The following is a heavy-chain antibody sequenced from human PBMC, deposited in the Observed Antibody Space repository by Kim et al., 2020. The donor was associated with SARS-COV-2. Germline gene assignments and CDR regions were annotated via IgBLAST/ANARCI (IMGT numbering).Heavy chain of an antibody. CDR3: ARGSTVTNFYYYYGMDV. J-gene: IGHJ6*02. CDR1: RGTFSSYA. D-gene: IGHD4-4*01. CDR2: IIPILGIA. V-gene: IGHV1-69*04. Sequence: SVKVSCKASRGTFSSYAISWVRQAPGQGLEWMGRIIPILGIANYAQKFQGRVTITADKSTSTAYMELSSLRSEDTAVYYCARGSTVTNFYYYYGMDVWGQGTTVTVSS.